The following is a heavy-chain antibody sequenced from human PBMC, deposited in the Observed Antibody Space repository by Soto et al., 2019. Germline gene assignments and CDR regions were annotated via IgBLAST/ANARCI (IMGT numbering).Heavy chain of an antibody. V-gene: IGHV3-73*01. Sequence: PGGSLRLSCAASGFTFSGSAMHWVRQASGKGLEWVGRIRSKANSYATAYAASVKGRFTISRDDSKNTAYLQMNSLKTEDTAVYYCTRHRSLYYYGSGSYEDAFDIWGQGTMVTVSS. CDR3: TRHRSLYYYGSGSYEDAFDI. CDR2: IRSKANSYAT. D-gene: IGHD3-10*01. J-gene: IGHJ3*02. CDR1: GFTFSGSA.